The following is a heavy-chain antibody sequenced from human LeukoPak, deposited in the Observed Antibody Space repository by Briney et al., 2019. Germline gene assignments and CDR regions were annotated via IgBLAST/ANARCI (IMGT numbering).Heavy chain of an antibody. CDR1: GFTFSSYV. CDR2: IINSGDST. D-gene: IGHD1-26*01. Sequence: GGSLRLSCAASGFTFSSYVMNWVRQAPGKGLEWVSGIINSGDSTFYADSVKGRFTISRDNSKNTLYLQMNSLRAEDTAVYYCARGGSYLSAFDIWGQGTMVAVSS. CDR3: ARGGSYLSAFDI. J-gene: IGHJ3*02. V-gene: IGHV3-23*01.